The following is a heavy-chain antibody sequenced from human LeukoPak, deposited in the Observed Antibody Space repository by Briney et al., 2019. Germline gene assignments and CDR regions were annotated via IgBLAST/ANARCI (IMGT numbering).Heavy chain of an antibody. CDR3: ARAYCSSTSCRLDY. V-gene: IGHV3-74*01. CDR1: GFTFSNYW. CDR2: INSDGSST. D-gene: IGHD2-2*01. J-gene: IGHJ4*02. Sequence: GGSLRLSCAASGFTFSNYWMHWVRQAPGKGLVWVSRINSDGSSTSYADSVKGRFTTSRDNAKNTLYLQMNSLRADETAVYYCARAYCSSTSCRLDYWGQGTLVTVSS.